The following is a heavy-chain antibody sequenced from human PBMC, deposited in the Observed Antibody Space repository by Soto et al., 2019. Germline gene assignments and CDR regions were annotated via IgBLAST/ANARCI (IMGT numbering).Heavy chain of an antibody. CDR2: ISAYNGNP. J-gene: IGHJ4*02. CDR3: ARVPYYYDTSGYYS. D-gene: IGHD3-22*01. Sequence: GASVMVSCKASGYTFSSYGISWVRQAPGQGLEWMGWISAYNGNPNYAQKLQGRVTLTTDISTTTAYMELRSLRSDDTAVYYCARVPYYYDTSGYYSWGQGTLVTVSS. V-gene: IGHV1-18*04. CDR1: GYTFSSYG.